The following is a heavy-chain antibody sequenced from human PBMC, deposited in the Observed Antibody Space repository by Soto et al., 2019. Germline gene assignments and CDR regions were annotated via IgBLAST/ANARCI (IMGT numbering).Heavy chain of an antibody. D-gene: IGHD1-7*01. Sequence: VQLVESGGGLVKPGGSLRLSCAASGFTFSNAWVSWVRQAPGKGLEWVGRIKNKIEGGTTDYAAPVKGRFTISRNDLKNMLFLQLNRLITDDTAVYYCALNWNLAYWGQGTLDTISS. CDR1: GFTFSNAW. J-gene: IGHJ4*02. CDR3: ALNWNLAY. V-gene: IGHV3-15*01. CDR2: IKNKIEGGTT.